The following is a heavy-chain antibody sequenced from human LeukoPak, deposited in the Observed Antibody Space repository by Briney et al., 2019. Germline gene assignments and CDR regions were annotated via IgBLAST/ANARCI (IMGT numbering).Heavy chain of an antibody. V-gene: IGHV3-21*01. CDR2: ISSSSSYI. J-gene: IGHJ4*02. D-gene: IGHD6-13*01. CDR1: GFTFSSYS. CDR3: ARVPRGIADY. Sequence: GGSLRLSCAASGFTFSSYSMNWVRQAPGKGLEWVSSISSSSSYIYYADSMKGRFTISRDNAKNSLYLQMNSLRAEDTAVYYCARVPRGIADYWGQGTLVTVSS.